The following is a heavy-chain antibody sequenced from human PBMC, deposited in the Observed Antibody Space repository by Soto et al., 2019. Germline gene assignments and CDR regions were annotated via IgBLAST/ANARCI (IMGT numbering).Heavy chain of an antibody. J-gene: IGHJ3*02. V-gene: IGHV3-23*01. CDR3: AKVRPLRDGTRTICLGGFDM. CDR1: GFTFSSYA. D-gene: IGHD2-8*01. CDR2: ITASGDTT. Sequence: EVQLLESGGGLVRPGGSLRLSCAASGFTFSSYAMSWVRQAPGKGLEWVSGITASGDTTYYPDSVKGRFTISRDNSKNTLSRIINSLRAEDTAVYYCAKVRPLRDGTRTICLGGFDMWGKGTMVTVS.